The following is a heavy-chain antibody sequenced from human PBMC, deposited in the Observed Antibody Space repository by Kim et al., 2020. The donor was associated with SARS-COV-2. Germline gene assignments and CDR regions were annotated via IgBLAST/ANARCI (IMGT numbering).Heavy chain of an antibody. D-gene: IGHD5-18*01. V-gene: IGHV3-33*08. J-gene: IGHJ6*02. Sequence: GGSLRLSCAVSGFIFSGYGMHWVRQAPGKGLEWVAVIWFDGSNKFYADSVKGRFTISRDNSKNTLYLQMNSLRAEDTAVYYCARPVQLWDHIYHYGMDVWGQGTTVTVS. CDR1: GFIFSGYG. CDR3: ARPVQLWDHIYHYGMDV. CDR2: IWFDGSNK.